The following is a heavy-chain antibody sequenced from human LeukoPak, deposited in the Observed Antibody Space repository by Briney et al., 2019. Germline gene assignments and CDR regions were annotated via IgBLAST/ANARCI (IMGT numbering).Heavy chain of an antibody. CDR3: AKGQAQLYYYYYYYMDV. D-gene: IGHD1-1*01. CDR1: GFTFSSYA. CDR2: ISGSGGST. V-gene: IGHV3-23*01. Sequence: GGSLRLSCAASGFTFSSYAMSWVRQAPRKGLEWVSAISGSGGSTYYADSVKGRFTISRDNSKNTLYLQMNSLRAEDTAVYYCAKGQAQLYYYYYYYMDVWGKGTTVTVSS. J-gene: IGHJ6*03.